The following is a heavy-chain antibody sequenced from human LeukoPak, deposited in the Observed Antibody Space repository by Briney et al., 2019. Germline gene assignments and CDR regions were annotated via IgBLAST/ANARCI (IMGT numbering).Heavy chain of an antibody. CDR3: ARAYGGNFALSDY. CDR1: GFTFSGYG. CDR2: IYYDGSNK. Sequence: PGRSLRLSCAASGFTFSGYGMHWVRQAPGKGLEWVAVIYYDGSNKYYADSVKGRFTISRDNSKNTLYLQMNSLRAEDTAVYYCARAYGGNFALSDYWGQGTLVTVSS. D-gene: IGHD4-23*01. V-gene: IGHV3-33*01. J-gene: IGHJ4*02.